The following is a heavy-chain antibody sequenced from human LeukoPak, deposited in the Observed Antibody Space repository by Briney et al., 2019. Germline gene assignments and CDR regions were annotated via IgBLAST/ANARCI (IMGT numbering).Heavy chain of an antibody. CDR2: IFDSGST. CDR1: GDSISSYY. V-gene: IGHV4-59*01. CDR3: ARFDISGYRAFDF. J-gene: IGHJ3*01. D-gene: IGHD3-22*01. Sequence: PSETLSLTCTVSGDSISSYYWSWIRQPPGKGLDWIGYIFDSGSTNYNPSLKSRVTISVDTSKNQFSLNLSSVTAADTAVYYCARFDISGYRAFDFWGQGTMVTVSS.